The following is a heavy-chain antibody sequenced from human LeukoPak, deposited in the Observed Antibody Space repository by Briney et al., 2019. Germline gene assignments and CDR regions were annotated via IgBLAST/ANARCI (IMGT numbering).Heavy chain of an antibody. CDR1: GGSIRSTSYY. CDR2: IYYSGST. D-gene: IGHD3-3*01. Sequence: PSETLSLTCTVSGGSIRSTSYYWGWIRQPPGKGLEWIGSIYYSGSTYYNPSLKSRVTISVDTFKNQFSLKLSSVTAADTAVYYCGRLFYDFWSGHYYYYMDVWGKGTTVTVSS. V-gene: IGHV4-39*01. J-gene: IGHJ6*03. CDR3: GRLFYDFWSGHYYYYMDV.